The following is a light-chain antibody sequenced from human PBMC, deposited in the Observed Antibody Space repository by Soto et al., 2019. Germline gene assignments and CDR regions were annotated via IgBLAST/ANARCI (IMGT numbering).Light chain of an antibody. CDR1: QTISTY. CDR3: QQSHGIPYT. J-gene: IGKJ2*01. CDR2: AAS. Sequence: DIQMTQSPSSLSASVGDRVPITCQASQTISTYLNWYQQEPGKAPKLLIYAASSLQSGVPSRFSGSGSGTDFTLTVSSLQPEDFAAYYCQQSHGIPYTFGQGTKLEIK. V-gene: IGKV1-39*01.